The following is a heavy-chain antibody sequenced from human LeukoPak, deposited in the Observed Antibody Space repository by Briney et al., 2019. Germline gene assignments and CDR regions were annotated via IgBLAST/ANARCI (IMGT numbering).Heavy chain of an antibody. CDR2: ISSSGSTI. V-gene: IGHV3-11*01. Sequence: GGSLRLSCAASGFTFSDYYMSWIRQAPGKGLEWVSYISSSGSTIYYADSVKGRFTISRDNAKNSLYLQMNSLRAEDTALYYCARRGKTSYYDSSGSTHFDYWGQGTLVTVSS. CDR1: GFTFSDYY. D-gene: IGHD3-22*01. CDR3: ARRGKTSYYDSSGSTHFDY. J-gene: IGHJ4*02.